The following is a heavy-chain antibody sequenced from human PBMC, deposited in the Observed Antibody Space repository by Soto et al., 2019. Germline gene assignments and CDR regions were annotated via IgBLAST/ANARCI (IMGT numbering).Heavy chain of an antibody. CDR3: ARAKITMVRGVIISSWFDP. CDR1: GGTFSSYT. Sequence: EASVKVSCKASGGTFSSYTISWVRQAPGQGLEWMGRIIPILGIANYAQKFQGRVTITADKSTSTAYMELSSLRSEDTAVYYCARAKITMVRGVIISSWFDPWGQGTLVTVSS. CDR2: IIPILGIA. V-gene: IGHV1-69*02. D-gene: IGHD3-10*01. J-gene: IGHJ5*02.